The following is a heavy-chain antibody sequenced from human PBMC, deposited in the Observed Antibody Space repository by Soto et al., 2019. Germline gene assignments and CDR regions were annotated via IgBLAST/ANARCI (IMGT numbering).Heavy chain of an antibody. V-gene: IGHV3-9*01. CDR2: ISWNSDII. J-gene: IGHJ4*02. CDR1: GFNFDDYA. CDR3: AKGVPGYSNSWYEN. D-gene: IGHD6-13*01. Sequence: GGSLRLSCVASGFNFDDYAMHWVRQTPGKGLEWVSRISWNSDIIVYADSVKGRLTISRDNAKNSLYLQMNSLRTEDTALYYCAKGVPGYSNSWYENWGQGALVTVSS.